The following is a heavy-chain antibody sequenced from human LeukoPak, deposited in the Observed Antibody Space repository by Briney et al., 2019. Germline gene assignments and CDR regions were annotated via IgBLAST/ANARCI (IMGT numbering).Heavy chain of an antibody. V-gene: IGHV3-21*01. CDR3: AREWGIVVVPAAMRGYYYYGMDV. Sequence: PGGSLRLSCAASGFTFSSNSMNWVRQAPGKGLEWVSSISSSSSYIYYADSVKGRFTISRDNAKNSLYLQMNSLRAEDTAVYYCAREWGIVVVPAAMRGYYYYGMDVWGKGTTVTVSS. CDR2: ISSSSSYI. J-gene: IGHJ6*04. CDR1: GFTFSSNS. D-gene: IGHD2-2*01.